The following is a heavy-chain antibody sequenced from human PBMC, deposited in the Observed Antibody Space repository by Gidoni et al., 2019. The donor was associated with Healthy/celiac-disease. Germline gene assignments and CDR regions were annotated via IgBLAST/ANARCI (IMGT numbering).Heavy chain of an antibody. CDR3: ARIRGVATMDVGYYYYGMDV. CDR1: GFSLRTSGMC. D-gene: IGHD5-12*01. Sequence: QVTLRESGPALVKPTQTLTLTCTFSGFSLRTSGMCVSWIRQPPGKALEWLARIDWDDDKYYSTSLKTRLTISKDTSKNQVVLTMTNMDPVDTATYYCARIRGVATMDVGYYYYGMDVWGQGTTVTVSS. J-gene: IGHJ6*02. CDR2: IDWDDDK. V-gene: IGHV2-70*15.